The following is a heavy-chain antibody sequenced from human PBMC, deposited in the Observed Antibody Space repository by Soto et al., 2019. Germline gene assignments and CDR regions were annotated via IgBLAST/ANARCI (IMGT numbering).Heavy chain of an antibody. V-gene: IGHV1-18*01. D-gene: IGHD3-22*01. CDR2: ISAYNGNT. J-gene: IGHJ4*02. Sequence: QVQLVQSGAEVKKPGASVKVSCKASGYTFTSYGISWLRQAPGKGLEGMGWISAYNGNTNYAQKLQGRVTMTTDTSTSTAYMELRSLRSDDTAVYYCARGPPSYYDSSGYYKYFDYWGQGTLVTVSS. CDR3: ARGPPSYYDSSGYYKYFDY. CDR1: GYTFTSYG.